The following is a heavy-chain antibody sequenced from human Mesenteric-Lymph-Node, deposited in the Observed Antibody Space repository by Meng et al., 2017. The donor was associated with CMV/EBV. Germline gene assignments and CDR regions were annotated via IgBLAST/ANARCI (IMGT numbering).Heavy chain of an antibody. V-gene: IGHV3-21*04. D-gene: IGHD6-25*01. Sequence: GESLKISCAASGFTFSSYSMNWVRQAPGKGLEWVSSISSSSSYIYYADSVKGRFTISRDNAKNSLYLQMNSLRVEDTAVYYCAKSAHLANWGQGTLVTVSS. CDR1: GFTFSSYS. CDR3: AKSAHLAN. J-gene: IGHJ4*02. CDR2: ISSSSSYI.